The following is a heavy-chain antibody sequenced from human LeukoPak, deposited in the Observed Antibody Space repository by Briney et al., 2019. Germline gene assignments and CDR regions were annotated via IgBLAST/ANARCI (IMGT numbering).Heavy chain of an antibody. J-gene: IGHJ3*02. V-gene: IGHV4-59*01. CDR2: IYYSGTT. CDR1: GGSISSYY. Sequence: PSETLSLTCTVSGGSISSYYWSWIRQPPGKGLEWIGFIYYSGTTNYNPSLKSRVTISVDTSKNQFSLKLSSVTAADTAVYYCARAAAGTGAFDIWGQGTMVTVSS. CDR3: ARAAAGTGAFDI. D-gene: IGHD6-13*01.